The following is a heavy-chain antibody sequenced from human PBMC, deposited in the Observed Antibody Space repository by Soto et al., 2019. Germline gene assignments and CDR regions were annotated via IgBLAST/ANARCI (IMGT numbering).Heavy chain of an antibody. D-gene: IGHD3-10*01. CDR2: IIPIFGTA. Sequence: ASVKVSCKASGGTFSSYAISWVRQAPGQGLEWMGGIIPIFGTANYAQKFQGRVTITADESTSTAYMELSSLRSEDTAVYYCARESRITMVRGVIINHYGMDVWGQGTTVTVSS. CDR3: ARESRITMVRGVIINHYGMDV. CDR1: GGTFSSYA. V-gene: IGHV1-69*13. J-gene: IGHJ6*02.